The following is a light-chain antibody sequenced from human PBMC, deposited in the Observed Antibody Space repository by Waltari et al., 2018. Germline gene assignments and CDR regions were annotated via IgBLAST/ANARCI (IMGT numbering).Light chain of an antibody. CDR1: QGLVHHNGNTY. CDR3: MQAKEFPRA. Sequence: DIVMTQTPLSLPVTLGQPASISCRSRQGLVHHNGNTYLSWLQQRPGQPPRLLIYKVSNRVPGVPDRFSGSGAGTDFTLKISRVEAEDVGIYYCMQAKEFPRALGQGTKVEIK. CDR2: KVS. J-gene: IGKJ1*01. V-gene: IGKV2-24*01.